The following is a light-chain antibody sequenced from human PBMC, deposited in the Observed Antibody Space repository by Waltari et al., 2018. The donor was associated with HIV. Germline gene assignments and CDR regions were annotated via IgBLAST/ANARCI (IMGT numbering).Light chain of an antibody. J-gene: IGKJ5*01. CDR2: DTS. V-gene: IGKV3D-20*01. Sequence: IVLMQSPASISVSLGESATLSCGASQTVRSPSLSWYHHRPGLAPRLLIYDTSIRPTYIPERFNGSGSARDFTLKVNRVEAEDSGVFYCQHYDNSPPILFGPGTRVEI. CDR1: QTVRSPS. CDR3: QHYDNSPPIL.